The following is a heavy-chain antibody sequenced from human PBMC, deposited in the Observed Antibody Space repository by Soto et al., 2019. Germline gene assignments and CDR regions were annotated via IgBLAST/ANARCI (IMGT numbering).Heavy chain of an antibody. J-gene: IGHJ5*02. CDR2: MKPNSGNT. Sequence: GSVKVSFKASESPFMNYDISLARQATGQGLEWTGWMKPNSGNTGYALKFQGRVSMTRNTSIYTVYLELSSLASYDTAVYYCVRMASSGTLNWFDPWGQGTLVTFSS. CDR1: ESPFMNYD. D-gene: IGHD1-1*01. V-gene: IGHV1-8*01. CDR3: VRMASSGTLNWFDP.